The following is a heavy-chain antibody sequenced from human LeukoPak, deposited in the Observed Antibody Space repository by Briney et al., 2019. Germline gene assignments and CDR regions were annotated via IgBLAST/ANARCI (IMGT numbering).Heavy chain of an antibody. CDR2: ITGSSGST. D-gene: IGHD6-13*01. CDR1: GFTFRTNA. J-gene: IGHJ6*03. CDR3: AKLYSTYQNYYYYYYTDV. V-gene: IGHV3-23*01. Sequence: GGSLRLSCAAPGFTFRTNAMSWVPHAPGKGLEWVSAITGSSGSTYYAGSVKGQFTISRDNSQNTLCLRRNTLRAENTPVYNCAKLYSTYQNYYYYYYTDVWGKRATVT.